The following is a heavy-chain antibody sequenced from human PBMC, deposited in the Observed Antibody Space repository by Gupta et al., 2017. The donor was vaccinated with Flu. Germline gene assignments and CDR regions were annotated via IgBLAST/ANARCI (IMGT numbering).Heavy chain of an antibody. CDR1: YV. V-gene: IGHV3-49*03. Sequence: YVMSWFRQAPGKGLEWLGFIRSEAYGGTTEYAASVKGRFTISRDDSKSIAYLQMNSLKTEDTAVFYCTRAGNSNLLSPDYWGQGTLVTVSS. D-gene: IGHD1-1*01. J-gene: IGHJ4*02. CDR2: IRSEAYGGTT. CDR3: TRAGNSNLLSPDY.